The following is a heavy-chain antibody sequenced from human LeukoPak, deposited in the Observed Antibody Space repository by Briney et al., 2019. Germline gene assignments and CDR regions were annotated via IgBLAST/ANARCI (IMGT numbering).Heavy chain of an antibody. CDR2: VYYSGST. D-gene: IGHD6-13*01. CDR3: ARLYSSSWYKAFDI. Sequence: KPSETLSLTCTVSGGSVSSGNYYWSWIRQPPGKGLEWIGDVYYSGSTNYNPSLKSRVTISVDTSKNQFSLKLGSVATADTAVYYCARLYSSSWYKAFDIWGQGTMVTVSS. J-gene: IGHJ3*02. CDR1: GGSVSSGNYY. V-gene: IGHV4-61*01.